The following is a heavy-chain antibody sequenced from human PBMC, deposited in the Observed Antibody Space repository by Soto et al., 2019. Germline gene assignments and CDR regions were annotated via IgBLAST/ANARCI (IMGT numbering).Heavy chain of an antibody. CDR2: ISGSGVST. CDR3: AKAIRSTTSSYASDY. Sequence: GGSLRLSCAASGFTFGTYAVSWVRQAPGKGLEWVSAISGSGVSTYYAGSVKGRFTISRDSSNNTVYLQMNSLRAEDTAVYYCAKAIRSTTSSYASDYWGQGTLVTVSS. CDR1: GFTFGTYA. J-gene: IGHJ4*02. D-gene: IGHD2-2*01. V-gene: IGHV3-23*01.